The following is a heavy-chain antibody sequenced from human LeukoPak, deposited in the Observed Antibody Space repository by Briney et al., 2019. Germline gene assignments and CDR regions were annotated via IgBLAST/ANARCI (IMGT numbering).Heavy chain of an antibody. CDR2: ISSSSSYI. CDR1: GFTFSSYS. Sequence: PGGSLRLSCAASGFTFSSYSMNWVRQAPGKGLEWVSSISSSSSYIYYADSVKGRFTISRDNARKSLYLQMNSLRAEDAAIYYCARDSDVHCSGGSCTNFDYRGQGTLVTVSS. D-gene: IGHD2-15*01. V-gene: IGHV3-21*01. J-gene: IGHJ4*02. CDR3: ARDSDVHCSGGSCTNFDY.